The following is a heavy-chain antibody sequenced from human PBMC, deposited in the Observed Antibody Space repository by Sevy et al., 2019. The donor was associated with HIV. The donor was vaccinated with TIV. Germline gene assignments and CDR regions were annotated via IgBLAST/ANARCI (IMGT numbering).Heavy chain of an antibody. V-gene: IGHV3-21*01. J-gene: IGHJ3*02. CDR1: GFTFSSYS. Sequence: GGSLRLSCAASGFTFSSYSMNWVRQAPGKGLEWVSSISSSSSYIYYADSVKGRFTISRDNAKNSLYLQMNSLRAEDTAVYYCARDFPWGAVATDAFDIWGQGTMVTASS. D-gene: IGHD6-19*01. CDR3: ARDFPWGAVATDAFDI. CDR2: ISSSSSYI.